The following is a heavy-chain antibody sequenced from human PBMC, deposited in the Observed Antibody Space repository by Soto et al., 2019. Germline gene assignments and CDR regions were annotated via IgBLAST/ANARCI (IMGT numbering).Heavy chain of an antibody. CDR1: GFTFSSYG. CDR3: AKDVHGGSVVAAAHY. Sequence: QVQVVESGGGVVQPGWSLRVSCAASGFTFSSYGMHWVRQAPGKGLEWVAVISNDGSNKYYSDSVKGRFTISRDNSKNMLDVQMNSLRVEDSAVYYCAKDVHGGSVVAAAHYWGQGTLVTVSS. D-gene: IGHD2-15*01. J-gene: IGHJ4*02. CDR2: ISNDGSNK. V-gene: IGHV3-30*18.